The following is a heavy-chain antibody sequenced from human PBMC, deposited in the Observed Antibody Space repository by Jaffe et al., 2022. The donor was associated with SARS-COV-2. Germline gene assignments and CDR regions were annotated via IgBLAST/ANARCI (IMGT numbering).Heavy chain of an antibody. CDR1: GFTFSSYA. Sequence: QVQLVESGGGVVQPGRSLRLSCAASGFTFSSYAMHWVRQAPGKGLEWVAVISYDGSNKYYADSVKGRFTISRDNSKNTLYLQMNSLRAEDTAVYYCARDSQICPFDYWGQGTLVTVSS. J-gene: IGHJ4*02. CDR2: ISYDGSNK. V-gene: IGHV3-30-3*01. CDR3: ARDSQICPFDY.